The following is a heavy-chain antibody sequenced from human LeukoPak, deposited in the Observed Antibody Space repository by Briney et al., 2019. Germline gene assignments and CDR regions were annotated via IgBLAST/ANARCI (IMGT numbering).Heavy chain of an antibody. D-gene: IGHD3-3*02. V-gene: IGHV1-2*04. CDR1: GYTFTGYY. CDR2: INPNSGGT. J-gene: IGHJ3*02. Sequence: ASVKVSCKASGYTFTGYYMHWVRQAPGQGLEWMGWINPNSGGTNYAQKFQGWVTMTRDTSISTAYMELSRLRSDDTAVYYCARELAVSRVFDIWGKGQWSPSLQ. CDR3: ARELAVSRVFDI.